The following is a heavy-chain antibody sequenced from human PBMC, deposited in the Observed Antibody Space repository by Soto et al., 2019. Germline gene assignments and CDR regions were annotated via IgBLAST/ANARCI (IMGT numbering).Heavy chain of an antibody. CDR3: ARESRRSGHDY. J-gene: IGHJ4*02. V-gene: IGHV1-18*01. CDR2: ISANNGNT. CDR1: GYTFTSYG. D-gene: IGHD6-25*01. Sequence: QVQLVQSGAEVKTPGASVKVSCKASGYTFTSYGISWVRQAPGKGLEWMGWISANNGNTNYAQKLQGRVTMTTDTTTRTAYMELRSLISDDTAVYYCARESRRSGHDYWGKGTLVTVPS.